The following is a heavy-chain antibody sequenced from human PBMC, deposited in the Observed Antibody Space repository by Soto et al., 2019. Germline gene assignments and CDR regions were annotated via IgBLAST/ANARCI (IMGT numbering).Heavy chain of an antibody. J-gene: IGHJ5*02. D-gene: IGHD4-4*01. V-gene: IGHV4-30-2*01. CDR3: ARDVGHSHYVWFDP. CDR1: GASVTSGGYS. Sequence: PSETLSLTCTVSGASVTSGGYSWSWIRQTPEKGLEWVGYIYASGSTYYNPSLQSRVTMSLDRSKSQFSLELTSVTAADTAVYYCARDVGHSHYVWFDPWGQGTLVTVSS. CDR2: IYASGST.